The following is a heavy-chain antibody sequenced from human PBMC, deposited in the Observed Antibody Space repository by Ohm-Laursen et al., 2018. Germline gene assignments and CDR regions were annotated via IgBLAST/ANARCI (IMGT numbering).Heavy chain of an antibody. V-gene: IGHV4-34*01. D-gene: IGHD2-15*01. CDR2: INHSGST. CDR1: GGSFSGYY. J-gene: IGHJ6*02. Sequence: GTLSLTCAVYGGSFSGYYWSWIRQPPGKGLEWIGEINHSGSTNYNPSLKSRVTISVDTSKNQFSLKLSSVTAADTAVYYCASRSTVNCSGGSCYSGMDVWGQGTTVTVSS. CDR3: ASRSTVNCSGGSCYSGMDV.